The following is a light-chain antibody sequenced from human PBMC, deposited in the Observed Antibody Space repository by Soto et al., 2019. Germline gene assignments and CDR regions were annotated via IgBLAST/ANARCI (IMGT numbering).Light chain of an antibody. V-gene: IGKV4-1*01. CDR2: WAS. CDR3: QQFYSPPLFP. J-gene: IGKJ2*01. Sequence: DIVMTQSPDSLAVSLGERASITCRSSQAVFRDSSGRHLLAWYQQKPGQPPKLLIYWASTRESGVPDRFSGSGSGTDFTLTISSLQAEDVAVYYCQQFYSPPLFPFGQGTKLEI. CDR1: QAVFRDSSGRHL.